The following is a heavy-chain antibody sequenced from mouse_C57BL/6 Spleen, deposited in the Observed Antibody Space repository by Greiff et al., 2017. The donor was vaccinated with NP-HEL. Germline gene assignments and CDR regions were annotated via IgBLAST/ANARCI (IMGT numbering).Heavy chain of an antibody. J-gene: IGHJ3*01. V-gene: IGHV1-26*01. D-gene: IGHD1-1*01. CDR3: AREGYGSSYLAWFAY. CDR2: INPNNGGT. Sequence: VQLQQSGPGLVKPGASVKISCKASGYTFTDYYMNWVKQSHGKSLEWIGDINPNNGGTSYNQKFKGKATLTVDKSSSTAYMELRSLTSEDSAVYYCAREGYGSSYLAWFAYWGQGTLVTVSA. CDR1: GYTFTDYY.